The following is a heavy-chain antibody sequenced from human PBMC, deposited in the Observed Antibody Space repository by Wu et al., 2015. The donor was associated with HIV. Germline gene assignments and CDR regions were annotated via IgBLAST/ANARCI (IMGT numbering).Heavy chain of an antibody. CDR3: AREGEEKKSDRSGYYAYLQI. CDR2: IIPIHGAA. CDR1: GGTFSRSG. D-gene: IGHD3-22*01. Sequence: QVQLVQSGAEVRKPGSSVKVSCKASGGTFSRSGFSWVRQVPGQGFEWMGRIIPIHGAANYAQKFEGRVTITADESTSTAYMDSSSLTSEDTAVYYCAREGEEKKSDRSGYYAYLQIWGQGSQVTVSS. J-gene: IGHJ1*01. V-gene: IGHV1-69*11.